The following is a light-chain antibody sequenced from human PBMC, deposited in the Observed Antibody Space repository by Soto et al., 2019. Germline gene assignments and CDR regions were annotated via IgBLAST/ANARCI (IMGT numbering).Light chain of an antibody. CDR1: SSDVGSHNL. Sequence: QSALTQPASVSGSPGQSITISCTGTSSDVGSHNLVSWYQQHPGQAPKLMIYEVSKRPLGVSARFSASKSGNTASLTISGLQAEDEADYYCCSYVCSRAVFGGGTPLTVL. J-gene: IGLJ7*01. CDR2: EVS. CDR3: CSYVCSRAV. V-gene: IGLV2-23*02.